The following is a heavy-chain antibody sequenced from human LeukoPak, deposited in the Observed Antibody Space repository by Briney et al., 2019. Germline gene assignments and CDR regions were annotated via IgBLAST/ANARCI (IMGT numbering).Heavy chain of an antibody. J-gene: IGHJ3*02. V-gene: IGHV3-23*01. CDR2: ISGSGGST. CDR1: GFTFSSYA. CDR3: AKVSRYCSGGSCWYDAFDI. D-gene: IGHD2-15*01. Sequence: QPGGSLRLSCAASGFTFSSYAMSWVRQAPGKGLEWVSAISGSGGSTYYADSVKVRFTISRDNSKNTLYLQMNSLRAEDTAVYYCAKVSRYCSGGSCWYDAFDIWGQGTMVTVSS.